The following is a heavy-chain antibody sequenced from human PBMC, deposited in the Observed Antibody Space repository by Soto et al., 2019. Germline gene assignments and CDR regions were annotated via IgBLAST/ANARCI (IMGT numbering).Heavy chain of an antibody. V-gene: IGHV4-4*02. D-gene: IGHD6-13*01. Sequence: QVQLQESGPGLVKPSGTLSLTCAVSGGSISSRNWWSWVRQPPGKGLEWIGEIYHSGSTNYNPSLKSRVTRSVDKSKNQVSLKLSSVTAADTAVYYCARAPHPLQQQLVRDWGQGTLVTVSS. CDR3: ARAPHPLQQQLVRD. J-gene: IGHJ4*02. CDR1: GGSISSRNW. CDR2: IYHSGST.